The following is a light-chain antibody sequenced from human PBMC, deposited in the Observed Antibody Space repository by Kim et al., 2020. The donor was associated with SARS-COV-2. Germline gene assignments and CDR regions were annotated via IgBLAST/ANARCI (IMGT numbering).Light chain of an antibody. J-gene: IGLJ3*02. CDR1: TRDVTSGHY. CDR3: LLSYSGARV. CDR2: DTN. V-gene: IGLV7-46*01. Sequence: PGGTGTLSCGSSTRDVTSGHYAHWFQQRPGQAPRTLIYDTNTKRSWTPARFSASRLGGKAALTLSGAQPEDEAEYYCLLSYSGARVFGGGTQLTVL.